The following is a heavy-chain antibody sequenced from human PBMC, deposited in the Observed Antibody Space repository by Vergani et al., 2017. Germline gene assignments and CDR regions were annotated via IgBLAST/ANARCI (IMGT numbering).Heavy chain of an antibody. V-gene: IGHV1-69*02. D-gene: IGHD1-26*01. J-gene: IGHJ4*02. CDR1: GGTFSSYT. CDR3: VSGTVRFDY. Sequence: QVQLVQSGAEVKKPGSSVKVSCKASGGTFSSYTISWVRPAPGQGLEWMGRIIPILGIANYAQKFQGRVTITADKSTSTAYMELSSLRSEDTAVYYCVSGTVRFDYWGQGTLVTVSS. CDR2: IIPILGIA.